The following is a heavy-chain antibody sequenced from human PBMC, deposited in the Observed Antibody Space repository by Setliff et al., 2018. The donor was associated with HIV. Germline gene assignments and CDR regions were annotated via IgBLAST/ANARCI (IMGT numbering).Heavy chain of an antibody. CDR2: INHSGST. D-gene: IGHD5-12*01. Sequence: SETLSLTCAVYGGSFSGYYWSWIRQPPGKGLEWIGEINHSGSTNYNPSLKSRVTISVDTSKNQFSLKLSSVTAADTAVYYCARGGGYDYGRYYFYGMDVWGRGTTVTVSS. CDR3: ARGGGYDYGRYYFYGMDV. V-gene: IGHV4-34*01. CDR1: GGSFSGYY. J-gene: IGHJ6*02.